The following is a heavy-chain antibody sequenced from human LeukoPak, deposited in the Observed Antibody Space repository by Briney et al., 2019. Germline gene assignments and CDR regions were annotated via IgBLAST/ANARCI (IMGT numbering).Heavy chain of an antibody. D-gene: IGHD2-15*01. J-gene: IGHJ4*02. CDR1: GFAFYRFA. V-gene: IGHV3-23*01. CDR3: AREQRIRHCSEGVCTEGYYFDY. CDR2: LSRGGSTT. Sequence: GGSLRLSCAGTGFAFYRFAIDWVRQAPGKGLEWVSGLSRGGSTTNYADSVKGRFTISRDKSQNSVFLQMNSLRPEDTAVYYCAREQRIRHCSEGVCTEGYYFDYWGQGTLVTVSS.